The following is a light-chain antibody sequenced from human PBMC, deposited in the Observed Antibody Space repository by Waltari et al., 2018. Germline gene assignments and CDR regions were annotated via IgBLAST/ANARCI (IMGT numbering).Light chain of an antibody. J-gene: IGLJ2*01. CDR2: DVS. Sequence: QSALTQPASVSGSPGQPIPISCTGTSSAVGGFNYVSWYQQHPGKAPKLMIYDVSNRPSGVSNRFSGSKSGNTASLTISGLQAEDEADYYCSSYISSSTLELFGGGTSLTVL. V-gene: IGLV2-14*03. CDR1: SSAVGGFNY. CDR3: SSYISSSTLEL.